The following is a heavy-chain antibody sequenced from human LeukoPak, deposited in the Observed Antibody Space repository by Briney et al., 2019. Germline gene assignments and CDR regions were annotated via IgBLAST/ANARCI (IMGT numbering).Heavy chain of an antibody. J-gene: IGHJ6*02. CDR1: GFTFSSYW. CDR2: IKQDGSEK. CDR3: AREDGIVQGYYYYYYGMDV. V-gene: IGHV3-7*01. D-gene: IGHD1-1*01. Sequence: PGGSLRLSCAASGFTFSSYWMSWVRQAPGKGLEWVANIKQDGSEKYYVDSVKGRFTISRDNAKNSLYLQMNSLRAEDTAVYYCAREDGIVQGYYYYYYGMDVWGQGTTITVSS.